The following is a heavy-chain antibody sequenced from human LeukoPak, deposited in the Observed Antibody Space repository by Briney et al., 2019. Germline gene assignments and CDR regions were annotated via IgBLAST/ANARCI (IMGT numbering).Heavy chain of an antibody. CDR3: AKDLSYGLDV. J-gene: IGHJ6*02. CDR2: LSGSGTST. CDR1: GFTFSSYA. V-gene: IGHV3-23*01. Sequence: PGGSLRPSCAASGFTFSSYAMHWVRQAPGKGLEWVSALSGSGTSTYYIESVKGRFTISRDNSKNTLYLQMNNLRAEDTAIYYCAKDLSYGLDVWGHGTTVTVSS.